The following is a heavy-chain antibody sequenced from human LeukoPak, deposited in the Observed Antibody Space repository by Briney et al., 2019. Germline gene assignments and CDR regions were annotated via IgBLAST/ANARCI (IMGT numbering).Heavy chain of an antibody. CDR1: GFTFSDYY. V-gene: IGHV3-11*01. Sequence: GGSLRLSCTASGFTFSDYYMSWIRQAPGKGLQWVSYISGSSNTIYHADSVKGRFTISRDNSKNSLYLQMNSLRTEDTALYYCAKDMAAYYYSSGNIDYWGQGTLVTVSS. D-gene: IGHD3-10*01. CDR2: ISGSSNTI. CDR3: AKDMAAYYYSSGNIDY. J-gene: IGHJ4*02.